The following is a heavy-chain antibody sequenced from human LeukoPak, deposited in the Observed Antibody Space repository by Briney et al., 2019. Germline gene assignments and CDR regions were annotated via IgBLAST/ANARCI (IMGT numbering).Heavy chain of an antibody. V-gene: IGHV4-31*03. CDR3: AKAPIAATGSGDWLDP. D-gene: IGHD6-13*01. Sequence: SQTLSLTCTVSGGSISSGTDYWSWIRQHPGKGLEWIGYIYYSGTTYYNPSLRSRVTISIDTSKNQFSLKLTSVTAADTAVYFCAKAPIAATGSGDWLDPWGQGTLVTVSS. CDR1: GGSISSGTDY. J-gene: IGHJ5*02. CDR2: IYYSGTT.